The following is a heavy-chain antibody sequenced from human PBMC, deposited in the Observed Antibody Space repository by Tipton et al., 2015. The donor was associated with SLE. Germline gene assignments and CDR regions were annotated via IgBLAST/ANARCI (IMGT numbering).Heavy chain of an antibody. CDR1: GGSFSGYY. V-gene: IGHV4-59*01. Sequence: TLSLTCAVYGGSFSGYYWSWIRQPPGKGLEWIGYIYYSGSTNYNPSLKSRVTISVDTSKNQFPLKLSSVTAADTAVYYCARGTTVILFDYWGQGTLVTVSS. J-gene: IGHJ4*02. CDR2: IYYSGST. CDR3: ARGTTVILFDY. D-gene: IGHD4-17*01.